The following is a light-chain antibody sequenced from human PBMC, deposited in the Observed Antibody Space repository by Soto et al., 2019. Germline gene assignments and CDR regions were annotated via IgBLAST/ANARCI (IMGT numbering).Light chain of an antibody. J-gene: IGKJ1*01. CDR1: QFVSSN. CDR3: QQYGSSPPT. V-gene: IGKV3-20*01. CDR2: GAS. Sequence: IVMTQSAVTLSVYPLERATLSCRASQFVSSNLAWYQQKPGQAPRLLIYGASTRATGIPARFSGSGSGTDFTLTISRLEPEDFAVYYCQQYGSSPPTFGQGTKVDIK.